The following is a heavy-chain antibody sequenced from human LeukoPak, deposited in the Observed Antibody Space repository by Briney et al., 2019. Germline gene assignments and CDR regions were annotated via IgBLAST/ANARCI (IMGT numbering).Heavy chain of an antibody. D-gene: IGHD6-13*01. CDR3: AKGYSSSWNLFDY. CDR1: RYTFSSYG. Sequence: GGSLRLFCAASRYTFSSYGMHWVRQAPGKGLEWVAFIRYDGSNKYYADSVKGRFTISRDNSKNTLYLQMNSLRAEDTAVYYCAKGYSSSWNLFDYWGQGTLVTVSS. V-gene: IGHV3-30*02. J-gene: IGHJ4*02. CDR2: IRYDGSNK.